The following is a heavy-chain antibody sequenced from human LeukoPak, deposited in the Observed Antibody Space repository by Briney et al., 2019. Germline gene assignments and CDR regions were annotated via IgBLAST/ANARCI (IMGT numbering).Heavy chain of an antibody. V-gene: IGHV3-33*01. J-gene: IGHJ4*02. D-gene: IGHD6-13*01. CDR1: GFTFRSYG. CDR2: VWYDGNNK. Sequence: PGRSLRLSCAASGFTFRSYGMHWVRQAPGKGLEWVAIVWYDGNNKYYADSVKGRFTVSRVNSKDTVSLQLNSLRAEDTAVYYCARGSGAAAGAFDYWGQGTLVTVPS. CDR3: ARGSGAAAGAFDY.